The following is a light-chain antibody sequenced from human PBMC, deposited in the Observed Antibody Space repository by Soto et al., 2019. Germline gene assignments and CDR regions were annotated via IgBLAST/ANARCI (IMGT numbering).Light chain of an antibody. J-gene: IGLJ2*01. V-gene: IGLV2-23*01. Sequence: QSALTQPASVSGSPGQSITISCTGTSSDVGSYKFVFWYQQHPGKAPKLMIYEGSKRPSGVFYRFSGSKSGNTAPLTNFGVQAEGEGYYFMCSCGGRSTLVFCGGTEVTVL. CDR3: CSCGGRSTLV. CDR2: EGS. CDR1: SSDVGSYKF.